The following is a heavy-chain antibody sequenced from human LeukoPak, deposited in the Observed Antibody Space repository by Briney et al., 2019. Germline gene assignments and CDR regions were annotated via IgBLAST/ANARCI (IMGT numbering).Heavy chain of an antibody. J-gene: IGHJ5*02. CDR2: INHSGST. CDR1: GYSISSGYY. CDR3: ARAFLRAIFGLVISRPSGWFDP. V-gene: IGHV4-38-2*02. D-gene: IGHD3-3*01. Sequence: SETLSLTCSVSGYSISSGYYWGWIRQPPGKGLEWIGEINHSGSTNYNPSLKSRVTISVDTSKNQFSLKLSSVTAADTAVYYCARAFLRAIFGLVISRPSGWFDPWGQGTLVTVSS.